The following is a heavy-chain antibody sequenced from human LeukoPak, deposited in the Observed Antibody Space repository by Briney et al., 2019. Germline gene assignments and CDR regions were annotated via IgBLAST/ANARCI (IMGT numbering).Heavy chain of an antibody. D-gene: IGHD6-19*01. CDR2: IIPIFGTA. V-gene: IGHV1-69*13. CDR1: GGTFSSYA. Sequence: ASVKVSCKASGGTFSSYAISWVRQAPGQGLEWMGGIIPIFGTANYAQKFQGRVTITADESTSTAYMELSSLRSEDTAVYYCARDSSGWEGAFDIWGQGTMVTVSS. CDR3: ARDSSGWEGAFDI. J-gene: IGHJ3*02.